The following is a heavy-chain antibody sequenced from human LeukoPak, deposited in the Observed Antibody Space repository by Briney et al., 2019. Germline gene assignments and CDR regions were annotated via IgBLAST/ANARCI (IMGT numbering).Heavy chain of an antibody. Sequence: SQTLSLTCTVSGGSICSGDYYWSWIRQPPGNGLEWIGYIYYSGSTYYNPSLKSRVTISVDTSKNQFSLKLSSVTAADTAVYYCARGIGAAAGTWFWFDPWGQGTLVTVSS. CDR2: IYYSGST. J-gene: IGHJ5*02. D-gene: IGHD6-13*01. V-gene: IGHV4-30-4*01. CDR3: ARGIGAAAGTWFWFDP. CDR1: GGSICSGDYY.